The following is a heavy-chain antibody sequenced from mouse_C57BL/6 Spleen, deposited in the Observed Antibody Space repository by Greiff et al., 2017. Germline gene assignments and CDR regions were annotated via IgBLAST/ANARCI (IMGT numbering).Heavy chain of an antibody. Sequence: VQLQQSGPELVKPGASVKISCKASGYSFTGYYMNWVKQSPEKSLEWIGEINPSTGGTTYNQKIKAKATLTVDKSSSTAYMQLKSLTSEDSAVYYCARIYYGSPWFAYWGQGTLVTVSA. D-gene: IGHD1-1*01. J-gene: IGHJ3*01. CDR2: INPSTGGT. V-gene: IGHV1-42*01. CDR1: GYSFTGYY. CDR3: ARIYYGSPWFAY.